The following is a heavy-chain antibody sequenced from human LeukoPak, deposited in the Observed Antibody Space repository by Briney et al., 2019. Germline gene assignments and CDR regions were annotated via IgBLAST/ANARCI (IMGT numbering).Heavy chain of an antibody. D-gene: IGHD3-10*01. V-gene: IGHV3-23*01. CDR2: VSSSGGTT. CDR3: AKSLRSDSGSYYKVIDY. CDR1: GFTFSSYT. Sequence: PGGSLRLSCAATGFTFSSYTMSWVRQAPGKGLEWVSVVSSSGGTTYYADSVKGRFTISRDNSKNTLYPEMSSLRAEDTALYYCAKSLRSDSGSYYKVIDYWGQGTLVTVSS. J-gene: IGHJ4*02.